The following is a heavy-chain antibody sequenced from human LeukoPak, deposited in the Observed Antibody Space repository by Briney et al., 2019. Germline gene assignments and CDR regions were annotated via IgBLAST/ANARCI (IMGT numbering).Heavy chain of an antibody. V-gene: IGHV1-18*01. J-gene: IGHJ4*02. CDR2: ISAYNGNI. Sequence: ASVKVSCKASGYTFSNYGISWVRQAPGQGLEWMGWISAYNGNINYIQKFQGRVTMTTDTSTSTAYMELRSLRSDDTAVYYCAREHGSGSYYNPVGFDYWGQGTLVTVSS. CDR1: GYTFSNYG. CDR3: AREHGSGSYYNPVGFDY. D-gene: IGHD3-10*01.